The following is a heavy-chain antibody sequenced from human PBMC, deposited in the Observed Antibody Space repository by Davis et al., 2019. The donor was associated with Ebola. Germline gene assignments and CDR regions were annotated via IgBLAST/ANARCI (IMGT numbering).Heavy chain of an antibody. CDR3: AKSGLSFGVVKYHYGKDV. CDR2: LGLSADT. J-gene: IGHJ6*04. Sequence: GGSLRLSCAASGFTFSSYSMNWVRQAPGKGLEWVSTLGLSADTYYADSVKGRFTISRDNSKKTLYLQMDSLRAEDTAVYYCAKSGLSFGVVKYHYGKDVWGKGTTVTVSS. V-gene: IGHV3-23*01. D-gene: IGHD3-3*01. CDR1: GFTFSSYS.